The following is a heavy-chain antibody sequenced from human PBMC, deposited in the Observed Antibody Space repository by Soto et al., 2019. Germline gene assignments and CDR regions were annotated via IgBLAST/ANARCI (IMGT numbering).Heavy chain of an antibody. Sequence: EVQLVASGGDLVPPGGSLRLSCAVSGLTFSTDEMNWVRQAPGKGLEWLAYISYTSTTIKYADSVKGRFDVSRDNAKKSLYLQMNILSVEDTASYYCVREGGSLAFDSWGQGTLVTVSS. CDR2: ISYTSTTI. D-gene: IGHD1-1*01. CDR1: GLTFSTDE. CDR3: VREGGSLAFDS. J-gene: IGHJ4*02. V-gene: IGHV3-48*03.